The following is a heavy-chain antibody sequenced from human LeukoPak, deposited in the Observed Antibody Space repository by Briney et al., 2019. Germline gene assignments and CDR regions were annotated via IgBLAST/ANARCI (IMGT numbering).Heavy chain of an antibody. Sequence: PGGSLRLSCAASGFTFSSYWMTWVRQAPGKGLEWVANIKQDGSERYYVDSVKGRFTISRDNAKNSLYLQMNSLRAEDTAVYYCARGGATTPYEFDYWGQGTLVTVSS. J-gene: IGHJ4*02. D-gene: IGHD1-26*01. CDR3: ARGGATTPYEFDY. CDR2: IKQDGSER. V-gene: IGHV3-7*04. CDR1: GFTFSSYW.